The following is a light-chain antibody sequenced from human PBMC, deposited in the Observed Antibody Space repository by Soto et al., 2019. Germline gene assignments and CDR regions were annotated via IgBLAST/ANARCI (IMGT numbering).Light chain of an antibody. CDR3: QVWDGSSEQQV. J-gene: IGLJ3*02. CDR2: YDS. Sequence: SYELSQPPSVSVAPGKTATITCGGNNSGSESVHWYQQKPGQAPVLVMDYDSDRPSGIPERFSGSNSGNTATLTIIRVEAGDEADYYCQVWDGSSEQQVFGGGTKLTVL. V-gene: IGLV3-21*04. CDR1: NSGSES.